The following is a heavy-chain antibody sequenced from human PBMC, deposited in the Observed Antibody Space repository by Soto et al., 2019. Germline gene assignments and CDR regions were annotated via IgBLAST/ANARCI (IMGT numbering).Heavy chain of an antibody. CDR3: ARRGMTFVPHAFDI. CDR2: IYFGGST. J-gene: IGHJ3*02. CDR1: GGSISNNNCY. Sequence: SETLSLTCTVSGGSISNNNCYWGWIRQPPGRGLEWIGNIYFGGSTYFNPSLKSRVTISVDTSKNQFSLKVSSVTAADTAMYYCARRGMTFVPHAFDIWGQGTMVTVSS. D-gene: IGHD1-26*01. V-gene: IGHV4-39*01.